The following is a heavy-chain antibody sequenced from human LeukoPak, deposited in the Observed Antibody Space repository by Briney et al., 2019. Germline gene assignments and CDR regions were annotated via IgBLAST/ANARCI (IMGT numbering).Heavy chain of an antibody. CDR1: GYSISRGYY. Sequence: PSETLSLTCAVSGYSISRGYYWGWIRQPPGKGLEWLGNIYHSGNSFYNPSLKSRVTMSVDTSKNQFSLKLSSVTAADTAVYYCARASGYYYPPGYWGQGTLVTVSS. D-gene: IGHD3-3*01. CDR2: IYHSGNS. J-gene: IGHJ4*02. CDR3: ARASGYYYPPGY. V-gene: IGHV4-38-2*01.